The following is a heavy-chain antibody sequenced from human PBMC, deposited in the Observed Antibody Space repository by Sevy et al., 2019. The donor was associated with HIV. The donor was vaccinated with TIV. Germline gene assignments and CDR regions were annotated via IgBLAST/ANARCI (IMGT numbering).Heavy chain of an antibody. CDR3: TRWKAAQSIFDY. J-gene: IGHJ4*02. CDR2: LKSDVYGGTV. V-gene: IGHV3-49*04. CDR1: GFTFGDYC. D-gene: IGHD6-13*01. Sequence: GGSLRLSCTASGFTFGDYCMSWVRQAPGKGLEWVAFLKSDVYGGTVDHAASVRGRFVISRDDSKTIDYLQMNDLKPEETGVYYCTRWKAAQSIFDYWGQGALVTVS.